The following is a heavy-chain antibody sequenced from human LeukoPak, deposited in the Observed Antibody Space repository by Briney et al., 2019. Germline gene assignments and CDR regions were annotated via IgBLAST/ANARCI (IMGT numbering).Heavy chain of an antibody. CDR2: ISYDGSNK. V-gene: IGHV3-30*18. Sequence: GGSLRLSCAASGFTFSSYGMHWVRQAPGKGLEWVAVISYDGSNKYYADSVKGRFTISRDNAKNSLYLQTNSLRAEDMALYYCAKEGSSWYFDYWGQGTLVTVSS. CDR1: GFTFSSYG. D-gene: IGHD6-13*01. CDR3: AKEGSSWYFDY. J-gene: IGHJ4*02.